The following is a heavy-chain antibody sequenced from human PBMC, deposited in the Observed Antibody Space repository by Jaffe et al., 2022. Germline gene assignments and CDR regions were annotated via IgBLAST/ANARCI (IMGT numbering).Heavy chain of an antibody. CDR1: GFTFSSYE. J-gene: IGHJ3*02. CDR3: ARGGELLPHDAFDI. CDR2: ISSSGSTI. D-gene: IGHD1-26*01. Sequence: EVQLVESGGGLVQPGGSLRLSCAASGFTFSSYEMNWVRQAPGKGLEWVSYISSSGSTIYYADSVKGRFTISRDNAKNSLYLQMNSLRAEDTAVYYCARGGELLPHDAFDIWGQGTMVTVSS. V-gene: IGHV3-48*03.